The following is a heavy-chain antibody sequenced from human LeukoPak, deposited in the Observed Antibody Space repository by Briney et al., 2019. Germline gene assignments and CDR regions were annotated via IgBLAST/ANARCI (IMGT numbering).Heavy chain of an antibody. V-gene: IGHV3-23*01. CDR1: GFTFSDYA. J-gene: IGHJ4*02. CDR3: AKRDGGY. D-gene: IGHD5-24*01. Sequence: GGSLRLSCAASGFTFSDYAMTWVRQAPGKGLEWVATISGSGVMTYYADSVKGRFTISRDNSKNTLYLQMNSLRAEDTAVYYCAKRDGGYWGQGTLVTVSS. CDR2: ISGSGVMT.